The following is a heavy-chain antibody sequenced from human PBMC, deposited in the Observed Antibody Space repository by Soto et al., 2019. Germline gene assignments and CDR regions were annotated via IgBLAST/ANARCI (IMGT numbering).Heavy chain of an antibody. CDR2: IRSKAYGGTT. Sequence: PGGSLRLSCTASGFTFGDYAMSWFRQAPGKGLEWVGFIRSKAYGGTTEYAASVKGRFTISRDDSKSIAYLQMNSLKTEDTAVYYCTRDRSGHYDILTGYDYYYMDVWGKGTTVT. CDR3: TRDRSGHYDILTGYDYYYMDV. V-gene: IGHV3-49*03. CDR1: GFTFGDYA. D-gene: IGHD3-9*01. J-gene: IGHJ6*03.